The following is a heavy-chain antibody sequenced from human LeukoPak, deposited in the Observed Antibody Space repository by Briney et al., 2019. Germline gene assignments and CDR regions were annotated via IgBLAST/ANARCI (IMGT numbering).Heavy chain of an antibody. D-gene: IGHD2-2*01. Sequence: GGSLRLSCAASGFTFSNYGIHWVRQAPGKGLEWVAFVRSDGGIKYYADSVKGRFTVSRDNSRTTVYLQMNSLRAEDTAVYHCAKDLPAAYFDYWGQGTLVTVSS. V-gene: IGHV3-30*02. CDR2: VRSDGGIK. CDR3: AKDLPAAYFDY. CDR1: GFTFSNYG. J-gene: IGHJ4*02.